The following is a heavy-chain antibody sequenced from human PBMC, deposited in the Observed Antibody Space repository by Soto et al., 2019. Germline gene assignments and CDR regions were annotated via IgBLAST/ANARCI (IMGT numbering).Heavy chain of an antibody. V-gene: IGHV4-59*01. J-gene: IGHJ5*02. Sequence: SETQSHTSPVSGGSISIYYLIWIRQPPGKGLEWIGYIYYSGSTNYNPSLKSRVTISVDTSKNQFSLKLSSVTAADTAVYYCARSLGWFDPWGQGTLVTVSS. CDR1: GGSISIYY. CDR2: IYYSGST. CDR3: ARSLGWFDP.